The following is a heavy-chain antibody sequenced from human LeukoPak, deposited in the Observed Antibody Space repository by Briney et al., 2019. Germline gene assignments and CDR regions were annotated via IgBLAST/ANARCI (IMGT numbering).Heavy chain of an antibody. Sequence: PSETLSLTCTVSGGSISSGDYYWSWIRQPPGKGLRWVGYIYYSGSTYYSPSLKSRVTISVGTSKNQFSLKLSSVTAADTAVYYCARGSGNSGWFDPWGQGTLVSVSS. V-gene: IGHV4-30-4*08. CDR3: ARGSGNSGWFDP. D-gene: IGHD4-23*01. CDR2: IYYSGST. J-gene: IGHJ5*02. CDR1: GGSISSGDYY.